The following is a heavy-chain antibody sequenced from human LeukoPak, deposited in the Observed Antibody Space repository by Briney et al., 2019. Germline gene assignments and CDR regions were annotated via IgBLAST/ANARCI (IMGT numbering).Heavy chain of an antibody. J-gene: IGHJ6*02. CDR2: MNPNSGNT. CDR3: ARNYYYYGMDV. V-gene: IGHV1-8*01. Sequence: ASVKVSCKASGYTFTSYDINWVRQATGQGLEWMGWMNPNSGNTGYAQEFQGRVTMTRNTSISTAYMELSSLRSEDTAVYYCARNYYYYGMDVWGQGTTVTVSS. CDR1: GYTFTSYD.